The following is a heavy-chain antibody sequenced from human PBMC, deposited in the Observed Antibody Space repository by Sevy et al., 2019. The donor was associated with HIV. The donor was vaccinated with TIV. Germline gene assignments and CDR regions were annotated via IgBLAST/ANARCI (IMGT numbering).Heavy chain of an antibody. V-gene: IGHV3-23*01. CDR3: AKDPNYYDSSGSY. J-gene: IGHJ4*02. CDR2: ISGSGGST. D-gene: IGHD3-22*01. Sequence: GGSLRLSCAASGFTFSSYAMSWVRQAPGNGLEWVSAISGSGGSTYYADSVKGRFTISRDNSKNTLYLQMNSLRAEDTAVYYCAKDPNYYDSSGSYLGQGTVVTVSS. CDR1: GFTFSSYA.